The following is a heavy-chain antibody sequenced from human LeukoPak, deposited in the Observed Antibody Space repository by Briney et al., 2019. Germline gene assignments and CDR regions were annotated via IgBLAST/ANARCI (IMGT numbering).Heavy chain of an antibody. J-gene: IGHJ1*01. CDR3: ARGPVDIVVVVAATEKQYFQH. Sequence: GGSLRPSCAASGFTFSSYAMHWVRQAPGKGLEWVAVISYDGSNKYYADSVKGRFTISRDNSKNTLYLQMNSLRAEDTAVYYCARGPVDIVVVVAATEKQYFQHWGQGTLVTVSS. V-gene: IGHV3-30-3*01. CDR1: GFTFSSYA. D-gene: IGHD2-15*01. CDR2: ISYDGSNK.